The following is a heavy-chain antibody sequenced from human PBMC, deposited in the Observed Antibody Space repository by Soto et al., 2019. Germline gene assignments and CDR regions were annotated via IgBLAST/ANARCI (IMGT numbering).Heavy chain of an antibody. CDR3: ARGRVGVDGDNWFDP. J-gene: IGHJ5*02. CDR1: GDRVSSNSAA. V-gene: IGHV6-1*01. Sequence: SQTLSLTCDISGDRVSSNSAAWNWIRQSPSRGLEWLGRTYYRSKWYNDYAVSVKGRITINPDTSKNQFSLQLNSVTPEDTAVFYCARGRVGVDGDNWFDPWGQGTLVTVSS. CDR2: TYYRSKWYN. D-gene: IGHD1-26*01.